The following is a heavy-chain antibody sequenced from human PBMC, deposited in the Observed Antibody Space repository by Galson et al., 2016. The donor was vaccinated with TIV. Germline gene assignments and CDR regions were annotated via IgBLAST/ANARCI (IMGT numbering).Heavy chain of an antibody. CDR1: SYFIRDGYF. CDR2: IFHSGTT. J-gene: IGHJ4*02. CDR3: ARLHVGSYPGDFDY. D-gene: IGHD1-26*01. V-gene: IGHV4-38-2*01. Sequence: ETLSLTCAVSSYFIRDGYFWGWIRQPPGKGLEWIGSIFHSGTTYYNPSLTSRVTISVDTSKNQFSLNLRSVTAADTAVYYCARLHVGSYPGDFDYWGQGIPVTVSS.